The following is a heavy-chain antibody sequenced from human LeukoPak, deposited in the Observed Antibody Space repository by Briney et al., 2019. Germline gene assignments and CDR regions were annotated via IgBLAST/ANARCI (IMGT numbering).Heavy chain of an antibody. D-gene: IGHD3-22*01. CDR2: INPNSGGT. J-gene: IGHJ4*02. CDR3: ARTQYYYDSSGYYFN. V-gene: IGHV1-2*02. CDR1: GYTFTGYY. Sequence: ASVKVSCKASGYTFTGYYMHWVRQAPGQALEWMGWINPNSGGTNYAQKFQGRVTMTRDTSISTAYMELGRLRSDDTAVYYCARTQYYYDSSGYYFNWGQGTLVTVSS.